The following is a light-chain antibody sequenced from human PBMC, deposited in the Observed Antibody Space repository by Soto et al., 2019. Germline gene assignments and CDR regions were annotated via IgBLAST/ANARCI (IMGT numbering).Light chain of an antibody. Sequence: DIQMTQSPSSLSASVGDRVAITCRASQSIALSVNWYQQKPGKAPKLLIYVAFTLESGVPSRFSGSGSGTEFTLTISSLQPDDFASYYCQQYKNYSWTFGQGTKVDIK. J-gene: IGKJ1*01. CDR3: QQYKNYSWT. V-gene: IGKV1-39*01. CDR1: QSIALS. CDR2: VAF.